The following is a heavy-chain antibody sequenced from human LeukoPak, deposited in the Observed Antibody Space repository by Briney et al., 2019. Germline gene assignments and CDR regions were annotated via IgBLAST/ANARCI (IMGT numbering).Heavy chain of an antibody. CDR1: GYSISSSNW. J-gene: IGHJ5*02. CDR3: ARKPDSKNWFDP. D-gene: IGHD1-14*01. Sequence: PSETLSLTCAVSGYSISSSNWWGWIRQPPGKGLEWIGYIYYSGTSYSNPSLRSRVTMSVDTSKNQFSLRLNSVTAVDTAVYYCARKPDSKNWFDPWGQGTLVIVSS. CDR2: IYYSGTS. V-gene: IGHV4-28*01.